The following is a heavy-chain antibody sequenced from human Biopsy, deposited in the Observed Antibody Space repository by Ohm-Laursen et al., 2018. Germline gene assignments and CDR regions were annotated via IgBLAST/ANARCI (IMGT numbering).Heavy chain of an antibody. J-gene: IGHJ1*01. CDR2: NIPILGTG. CDR3: ATKLTGYFHH. V-gene: IGHV1-69*06. D-gene: IGHD3-9*01. CDR1: DSTFPSFG. Sequence: SSVKVSCKPSDSTFPSFGISWVRQAPGQGLEWLGGNIPILGTGNYAQKFQDRVTVAADTSTSTATMELRSLRSDDTAVYYCATKLTGYFHHWGQGILVIVSS.